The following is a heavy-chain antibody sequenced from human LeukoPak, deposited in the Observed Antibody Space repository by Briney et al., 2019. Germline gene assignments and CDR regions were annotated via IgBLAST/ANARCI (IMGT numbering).Heavy chain of an antibody. CDR3: ASSSYSSSSS. V-gene: IGHV3-7*01. CDR2: INEDGSEK. D-gene: IGHD6-6*01. J-gene: IGHJ5*02. CDR1: GSTFTNYW. Sequence: PGGSLRLSCAASGSTFTNYWMIWVRQAPGKGLEWVANINEDGSEKYYVGSVEGRFTISRDNAKNSVFLQMNSLRADDTAMYYCASSSYSSSSSWGQGTLVTVSS.